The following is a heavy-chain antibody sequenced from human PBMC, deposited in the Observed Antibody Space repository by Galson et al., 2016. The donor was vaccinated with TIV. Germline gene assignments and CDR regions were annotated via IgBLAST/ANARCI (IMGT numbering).Heavy chain of an antibody. V-gene: IGHV1-69*06. D-gene: IGHD6-19*01. CDR3: AKDFGWRNFDY. Sequence: SVKVSCKASGGTFSNFVISWVRQAPGQGLEWMGSINPIFGTANYAQKFQGRVTITADTSTSTIYMELSSLRSEDTAVYYCAKDFGWRNFDYWGQGALVTVSS. J-gene: IGHJ4*02. CDR1: GGTFSNFV. CDR2: INPIFGTA.